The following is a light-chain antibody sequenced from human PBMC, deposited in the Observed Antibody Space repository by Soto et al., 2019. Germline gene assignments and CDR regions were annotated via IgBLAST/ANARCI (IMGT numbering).Light chain of an antibody. CDR3: QQYGSSPT. V-gene: IGKV3-20*01. J-gene: IGKJ4*01. Sequence: IVVTQSPGTLSLSPGERATLSCRASQSVSSSYLAWYQQKPGQAPRLVIYCASSRATGIPDRFSGIGSGTDFTLTISRLDPEDFAVYYCQQYGSSPTFGGGTKVEIK. CDR2: CAS. CDR1: QSVSSSY.